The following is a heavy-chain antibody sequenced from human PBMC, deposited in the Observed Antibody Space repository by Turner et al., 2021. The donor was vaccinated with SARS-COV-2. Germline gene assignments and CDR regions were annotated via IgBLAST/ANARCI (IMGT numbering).Heavy chain of an antibody. CDR2: IYYSGST. CDR1: GGSIISSSYY. D-gene: IGHD6-13*01. CDR3: ATSTVAGTELNYYGMDV. J-gene: IGHJ6*02. Sequence: LQLQESGPGLVKPSETLSLTCTVSGGSIISSSYYWGWIRQPPGKGLEWIGSIYYSGSTDYNPSRKSRVTISVDTSKNQFSLKLSSVTAADTAVYYCATSTVAGTELNYYGMDVWCQWTTVTVSS. V-gene: IGHV4-39*01.